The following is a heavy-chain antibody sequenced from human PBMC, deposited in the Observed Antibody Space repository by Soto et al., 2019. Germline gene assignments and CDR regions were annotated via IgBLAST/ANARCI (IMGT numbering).Heavy chain of an antibody. CDR2: INPATGAA. J-gene: IGHJ3*02. V-gene: IGHV1-2*02. CDR3: ARGGGVGVAGSAAFDM. Sequence: QLHLVQSGAVVKKPGASVTVSCSASGYPVTAYYMHWVRQAPGRGLEWMGGINPATGAAKYTQTFQGRVTMTRDTCTSTVFMELSGLTSEDTAVFYCARGGGVGVAGSAAFDMWGQGTLVTVSS. CDR1: GYPVTAYY. D-gene: IGHD3-3*01.